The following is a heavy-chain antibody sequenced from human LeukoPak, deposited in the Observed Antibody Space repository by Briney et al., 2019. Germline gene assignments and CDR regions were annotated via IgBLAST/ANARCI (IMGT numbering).Heavy chain of an antibody. Sequence: GGSLRLSCAASGFTFSSYAMHWVRQAPGQGLEYVSAITSNGGSQYYANSVRGRFTISRDNSKNTLYLQMGSLRAEDMAVYYCAREYCSGGDCQYYFDYWGQGTLVTVSS. CDR2: ITSNGGSQ. CDR3: AREYCSGGDCQYYFDY. J-gene: IGHJ4*02. V-gene: IGHV3-64*01. D-gene: IGHD2-15*01. CDR1: GFTFSSYA.